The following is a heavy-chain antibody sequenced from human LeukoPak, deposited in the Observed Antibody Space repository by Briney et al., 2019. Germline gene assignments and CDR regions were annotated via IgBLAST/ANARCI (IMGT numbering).Heavy chain of an antibody. D-gene: IGHD2-2*01. J-gene: IGHJ5*02. CDR3: GRDREEKYQLPKAVAVFLGFDP. CDR1: GGTFSSFA. Sequence: ASVKVSCKASGGTFSSFAISWVRQAPGQGLEWMGGIIPIFGTANYAQKFQGRVTITADESTSTAYMELSSLRSEDTAVYYCGRDREEKYQLPKAVAVFLGFDPWGQGTLVTVSS. V-gene: IGHV1-69*01. CDR2: IIPIFGTA.